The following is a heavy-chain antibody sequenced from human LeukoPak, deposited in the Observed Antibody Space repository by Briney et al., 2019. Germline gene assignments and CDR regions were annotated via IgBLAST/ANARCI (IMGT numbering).Heavy chain of an antibody. D-gene: IGHD2-15*01. CDR2: IIPIFGTA. Sequence: SVKVSCKASGGTFSSYAISWVRQAPGQGLEWMGGIIPIFGTANYAQKFQGRVTITADKSTSTAYMGLSSLRSEDTAVYYCARGRYCSGGSCYPEDYWGQGTLVTVSS. CDR1: GGTFSSYA. CDR3: ARGRYCSGGSCYPEDY. V-gene: IGHV1-69*06. J-gene: IGHJ4*02.